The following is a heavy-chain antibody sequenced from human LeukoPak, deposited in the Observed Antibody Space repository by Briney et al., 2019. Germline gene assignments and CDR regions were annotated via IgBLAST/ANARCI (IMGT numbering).Heavy chain of an antibody. CDR3: AREYIVLVVCATGTFDP. Sequence: SKTLSLTCTVSGGSISSGSYYWSWIRQPAGKGLEWIGRIYTSGSTNYNPSLKSRVTISVDTSKNQFSLKLSSVTAADTAVYYCAREYIVLVVCATGTFDPWGQGTLVTVSS. D-gene: IGHD2-8*01. CDR1: GGSISSGSYY. CDR2: IYTSGST. J-gene: IGHJ5*02. V-gene: IGHV4-61*02.